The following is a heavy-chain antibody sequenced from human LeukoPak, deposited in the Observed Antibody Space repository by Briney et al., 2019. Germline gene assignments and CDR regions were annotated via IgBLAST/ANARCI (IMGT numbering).Heavy chain of an antibody. J-gene: IGHJ5*02. CDR3: ARGITMVRGVDNWFDP. Sequence: GESLRISCKGSGYSFTSYWISWVRQMPGKGLEWMGRIDPSDSYTNYSPSFQGHVTISADKSICTAYLRWSSLKASDTAMYYCARGITMVRGVDNWFDPWGQGTLVTVSS. CDR2: IDPSDSYT. D-gene: IGHD3-10*01. V-gene: IGHV5-10-1*01. CDR1: GYSFTSYW.